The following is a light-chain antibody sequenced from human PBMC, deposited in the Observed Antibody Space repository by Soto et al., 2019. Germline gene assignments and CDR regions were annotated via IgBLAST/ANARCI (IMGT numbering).Light chain of an antibody. V-gene: IGKV1-39*01. CDR3: QQGYSTPLT. Sequence: DIQMTQSPSSLSASVGDRVTITCRASQSISSYLHWYQQKPGKAPKLLIYAASNLQTGVPSRFSASGSGTDFTLTFNSLQPEDFATYYCQQGYSTPLTFGQGTKVEIK. CDR1: QSISSY. CDR2: AAS. J-gene: IGKJ1*01.